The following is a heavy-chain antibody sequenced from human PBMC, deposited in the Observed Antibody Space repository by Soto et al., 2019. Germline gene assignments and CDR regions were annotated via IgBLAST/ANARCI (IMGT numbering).Heavy chain of an antibody. CDR1: GGSISGGGFC. CDR3: ARLQFGEGCDY. Sequence: TLSLTCAVSGGSISGGGFCWSWIRQPPGKGLEWIGYILHTGGTQYNPSLKSRVSMSVDKSKNQFSLHLTSVTAADTAVYYCARLQFGEGCDYWGQGALVTVSS. J-gene: IGHJ4*02. D-gene: IGHD3-10*01. CDR2: ILHTGGT. V-gene: IGHV4-30-2*01.